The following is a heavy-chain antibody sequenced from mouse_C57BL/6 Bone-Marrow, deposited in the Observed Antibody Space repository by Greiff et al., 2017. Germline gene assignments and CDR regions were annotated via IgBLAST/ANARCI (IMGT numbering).Heavy chain of an antibody. CDR3: ARDRDYGSRCAMDY. J-gene: IGHJ4*01. D-gene: IGHD1-1*01. V-gene: IGHV5-4*01. CDR2: ISDGGSYT. CDR1: GFTFSSYA. Sequence: EVMLVESGGGLVKPGGSLKLSCAASGFTFSSYAMSWVRQTPEKRLEWVATISDGGSYTYYPDNVKGRFTISRDNAKNNLYLQMSHLKSEDTAMYYCARDRDYGSRCAMDYWGQGTSVTVSS.